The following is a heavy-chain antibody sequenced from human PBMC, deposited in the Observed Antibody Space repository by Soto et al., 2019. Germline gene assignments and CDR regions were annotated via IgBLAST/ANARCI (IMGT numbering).Heavy chain of an antibody. CDR2: ISGSATTI. J-gene: IGHJ5*02. V-gene: IGHV3-11*01. Sequence: QVQLVESGGGLVKPGGSLRLSCAATGFTFSDHYMSWIRQAPGKGLEWVLYISGSATTIYYADSIKGRFTISRDNAKNSLFLQMTSLRVDDTAVYYCARGRGEFDPWGQGTLLTVSS. CDR1: GFTFSDHY. CDR3: ARGRGEFDP.